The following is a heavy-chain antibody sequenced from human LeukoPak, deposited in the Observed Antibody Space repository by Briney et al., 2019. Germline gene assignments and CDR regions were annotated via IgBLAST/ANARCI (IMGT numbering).Heavy chain of an antibody. CDR1: GDSIINSRYY. CDR2: ISYSGST. CDR3: VRVRALLGENY. D-gene: IGHD3-10*01. J-gene: IGHJ4*02. Sequence: SKTLSLTCTVSGDSIINSRYYWDWLRPPPGKGLEWIGSISYSGSTNYDPTLKSRVTLSVDTSKNQFSLKQSSVTAADTAVYSCVRVRALLGENYWGQGTLVTVSS. V-gene: IGHV4-39*01.